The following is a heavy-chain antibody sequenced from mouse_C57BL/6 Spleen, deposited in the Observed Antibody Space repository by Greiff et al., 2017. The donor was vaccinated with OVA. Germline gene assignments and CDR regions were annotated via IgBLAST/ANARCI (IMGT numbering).Heavy chain of an antibody. Sequence: QVQLQQPGAELVKPGASVKMSCKASGYTFTSYWITWVKQRPGQGLEWIGDIYPGSGSTNYNEKFKSKATLTVDTSSSTAYMQLSSLTSEDSAVYYCARGDDSGYVSAWFAYWGQGTLVTVSA. CDR2: IYPGSGST. CDR3: ARGDDSGYVSAWFAY. V-gene: IGHV1-55*01. CDR1: GYTFTSYW. D-gene: IGHD3-2*02. J-gene: IGHJ3*01.